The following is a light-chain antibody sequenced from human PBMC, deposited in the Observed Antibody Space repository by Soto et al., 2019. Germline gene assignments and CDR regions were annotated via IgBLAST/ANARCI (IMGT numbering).Light chain of an antibody. Sequence: EVVLTQSPGTLSLSPGERATLSCRARPSVSSSYLAGYQQRPGQAPRLLIYGASSRATGIPDRFSGSGSGTDFTLTISRLEPEDFAVYYCHQYGSSSWTFGQGTRWIS. J-gene: IGKJ1*01. V-gene: IGKV3-20*01. CDR1: PSVSSSY. CDR2: GAS. CDR3: HQYGSSSWT.